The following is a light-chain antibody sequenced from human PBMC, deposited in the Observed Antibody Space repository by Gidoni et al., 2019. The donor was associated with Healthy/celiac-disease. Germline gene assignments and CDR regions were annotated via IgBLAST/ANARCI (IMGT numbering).Light chain of an antibody. CDR3: SSYTSSSTSVV. Sequence: QSALTQPPSVSGSPGQSVTISCTGTSSDFVSSNRVSCYQQHPCTAPTLMIDEVSNRPSGVPDRFSGSKSGNTASLTISGLQAEDEADYYCSSYTSSSTSVVFGGGTKLTVL. CDR2: EVS. V-gene: IGLV2-18*02. J-gene: IGLJ2*01. CDR1: SSDFVSSNR.